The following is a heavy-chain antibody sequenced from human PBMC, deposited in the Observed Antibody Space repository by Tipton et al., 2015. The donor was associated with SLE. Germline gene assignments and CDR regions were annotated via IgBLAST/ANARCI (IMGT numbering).Heavy chain of an antibody. J-gene: IGHJ5*01. V-gene: IGHV4-39*07. CDR1: GGSISTGAYY. CDR2: MHHGGGT. CDR3: AREARYSSRRDLDS. Sequence: LRLSCTVSGGSISTGAYYWGWIRQPPGKGMEWIGSMHHGGGTFCSPSLKSRVTISLDTSMNQFSLKLSSVTAADTAVYYCAREARYSSRRDLDSWGHRALVTDSP. D-gene: IGHD6-13*01.